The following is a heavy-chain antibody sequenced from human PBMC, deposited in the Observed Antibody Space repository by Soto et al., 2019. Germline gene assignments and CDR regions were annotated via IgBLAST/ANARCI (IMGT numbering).Heavy chain of an antibody. CDR2: INHSGRT. D-gene: IGHD6-13*01. CDR3: AREGRSRRNWFDP. CDR1: GVSFRGYY. Sequence: QVQLQQWGAGLLKPSETLSLTCAVYGVSFRGYYWCWIRQPPGKGLEWIGEINHSGRTNYNPSLKRRVTISVDTYKNQFSLKLSSVTAAHTAVYYCAREGRSRRNWFDPWGQGTLVTVAS. J-gene: IGHJ5*02. V-gene: IGHV4-34*01.